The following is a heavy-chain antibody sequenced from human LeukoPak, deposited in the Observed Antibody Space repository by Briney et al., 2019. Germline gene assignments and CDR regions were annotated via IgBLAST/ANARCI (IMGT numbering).Heavy chain of an antibody. Sequence: GGSLRLSCVASGFSVSSSYMSWVRQAPRKGLEWVSVIYSDGTTYYADSVKGRFTISRDNSKNTLYLQMNSVRVEDTAVYYCARDLDDYNGLPPFFQHWGQGTLVTVSS. CDR3: ARDLDDYNGLPPFFQH. CDR2: IYSDGTT. J-gene: IGHJ1*01. D-gene: IGHD5-24*01. CDR1: GFSVSSSY. V-gene: IGHV3-53*01.